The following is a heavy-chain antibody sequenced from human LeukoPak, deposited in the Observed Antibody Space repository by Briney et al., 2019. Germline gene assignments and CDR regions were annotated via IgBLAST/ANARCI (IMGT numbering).Heavy chain of an antibody. V-gene: IGHV4-59*01. Sequence: SETLSLTCTVSGGSISSYYWSWIRQPPGKGLEWIGYIYYSGSTNYNPSLKSRVTISVDTSKNQFPLKLSSVTAADTAVYYCAGGCSGGSCYLSVFDYWGQGTLVTVSS. CDR3: AGGCSGGSCYLSVFDY. CDR1: GGSISSYY. CDR2: IYYSGST. D-gene: IGHD2-15*01. J-gene: IGHJ4*02.